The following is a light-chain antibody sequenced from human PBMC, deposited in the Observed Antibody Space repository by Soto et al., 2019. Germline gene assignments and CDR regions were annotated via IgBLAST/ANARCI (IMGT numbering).Light chain of an antibody. Sequence: EIVLTQSPATLSLSPGERATLSCRASQSVSDNLAWYQQKPGQAYRLLIYGASTRATGIPARFSGSGSGTEFTLTISSLQSEDFAVYYCQQYNNWPPLTFGGGTKVDIK. J-gene: IGKJ4*01. CDR2: GAS. CDR1: QSVSDN. V-gene: IGKV3-15*01. CDR3: QQYNNWPPLT.